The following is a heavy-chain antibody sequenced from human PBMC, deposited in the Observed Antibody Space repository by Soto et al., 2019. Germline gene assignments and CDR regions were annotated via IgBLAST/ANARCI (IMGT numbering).Heavy chain of an antibody. J-gene: IGHJ4*02. V-gene: IGHV4-31*03. Sequence: PSETLSLTCTVSGGSISSGGYYWSWIRQHPGKGLEWIGYIYYSGSTYYNPSLKSRVTISVDTSKNQFSLKLSSVTAADTAVYYCARVGVAATPFDYWGQGTLVTVS. D-gene: IGHD2-15*01. CDR3: ARVGVAATPFDY. CDR1: GGSISSGGYY. CDR2: IYYSGST.